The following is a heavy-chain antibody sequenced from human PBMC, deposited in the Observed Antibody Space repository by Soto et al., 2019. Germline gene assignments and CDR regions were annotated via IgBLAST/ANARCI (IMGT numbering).Heavy chain of an antibody. CDR1: GGTFSSYA. J-gene: IGHJ3*02. CDR2: IIPIFGTA. V-gene: IGHV1-69*13. D-gene: IGHD3-10*01. Sequence: GASVKVSCKASGGTFSSYAISWVRQAPGQGLEWMGGIIPIFGTANYAQKFQGRVTITADESTSTAYMELRSLRSDDTAVYYCARGLVTMVRVDDAFDIWGQGTMVTVSS. CDR3: ARGLVTMVRVDDAFDI.